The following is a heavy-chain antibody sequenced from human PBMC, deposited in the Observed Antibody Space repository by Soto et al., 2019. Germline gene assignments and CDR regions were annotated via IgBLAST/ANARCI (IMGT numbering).Heavy chain of an antibody. Sequence: GGSLRLSCAASGFTVSSNYMSWVRQAPGKGLEWVSVIYSGGSTYYADSVKGRFTISRDNSKNTLYLQMNSLRAEDTAVYYCASGRRYDFWSGLNFDYWGQGTLVTVSS. CDR2: IYSGGST. J-gene: IGHJ4*02. V-gene: IGHV3-53*01. CDR3: ASGRRYDFWSGLNFDY. CDR1: GFTVSSNY. D-gene: IGHD3-3*01.